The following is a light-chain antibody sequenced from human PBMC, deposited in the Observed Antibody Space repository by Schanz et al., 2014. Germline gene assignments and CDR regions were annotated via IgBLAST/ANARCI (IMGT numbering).Light chain of an antibody. J-gene: IGKJ4*01. CDR2: DAS. V-gene: IGKV1-5*01. CDR1: QSISSW. Sequence: DIQMTQSPSTLSASVGDRVTITCRASQSISSWSAWYQQKPGKGPKLLIYDASSLESGVPSRFSGSGSGTEFTLTISSLQPEDFATYYCQQYNSYPLTFGGGTKVEIK. CDR3: QQYNSYPLT.